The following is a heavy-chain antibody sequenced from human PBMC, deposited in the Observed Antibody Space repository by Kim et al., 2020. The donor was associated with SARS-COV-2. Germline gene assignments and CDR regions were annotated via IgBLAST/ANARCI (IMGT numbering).Heavy chain of an antibody. J-gene: IGHJ6*02. V-gene: IGHV3-15*01. D-gene: IGHD2-2*01. Sequence: GGSLRLSCAASGFTFNNAWMSWVRQAPGKGLEWVGRIKSKTDGGTTDYAAPVKGRFTISRDDSKNTLYLQMNSLKTEDTAVYYCTTGYCSSTSCYGRHYGMGVWSQGTTVTVSS. CDR1: GFTFNNAW. CDR3: TTGYCSSTSCYGRHYGMGV. CDR2: IKSKTDGGTT.